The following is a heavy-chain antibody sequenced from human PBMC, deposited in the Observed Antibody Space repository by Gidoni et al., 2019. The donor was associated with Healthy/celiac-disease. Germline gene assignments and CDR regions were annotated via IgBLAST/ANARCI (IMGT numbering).Heavy chain of an antibody. V-gene: IGHV6-1*01. J-gene: IGHJ4*02. D-gene: IGHD3-10*01. CDR1: GDSVSSNSAA. Sequence: QVQLQQSGPGLVQPSQTLSLTCAISGDSVSSNSAAWSWIRQSPSRGLELLGRTYYRSKWYNDYAVSVKSRITINPDTSKNQFSLQLNSGTLEETDVYYCARDMVVRGVIIPFDYWGQGTLVTVSS. CDR2: TYYRSKWYN. CDR3: ARDMVVRGVIIPFDY.